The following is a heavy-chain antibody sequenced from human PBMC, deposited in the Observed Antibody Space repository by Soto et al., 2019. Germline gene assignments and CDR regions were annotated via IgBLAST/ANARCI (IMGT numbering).Heavy chain of an antibody. CDR1: GGTFSSYA. J-gene: IGHJ4*02. CDR2: IIPIFGTA. D-gene: IGHD5-12*01. CDR3: ARGHVFYGGYETFDY. Sequence: SVKVSCKASGGTFSSYAISWVRQAPGQGLEWMGGIIPIFGTANYAQKFQGRVTITADKSTSTAYMELSSLRSEDTAVYYCARGHVFYGGYETFDYWGQGTLVTVSS. V-gene: IGHV1-69*06.